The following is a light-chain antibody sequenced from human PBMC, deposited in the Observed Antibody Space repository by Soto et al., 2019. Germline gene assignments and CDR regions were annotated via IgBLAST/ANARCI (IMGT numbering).Light chain of an antibody. J-gene: IGKJ1*01. V-gene: IGKV1-39*01. Sequence: DIQMTQSPSSLSAAVADRVTITCRARQSISSYLNWYQQKPGKAPKLLIYAASSLQSGVPSRFRGSGSGTHFTLTISSLQPEDFATYDCQQSYSTWTFGQGTKVEIK. CDR1: QSISSY. CDR2: AAS. CDR3: QQSYSTWT.